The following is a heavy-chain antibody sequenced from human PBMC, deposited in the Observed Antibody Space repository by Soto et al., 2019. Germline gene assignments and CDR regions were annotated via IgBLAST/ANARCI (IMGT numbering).Heavy chain of an antibody. V-gene: IGHV3-23*01. CDR2: ISGSGGST. D-gene: IGHD2-15*01. J-gene: IGHJ6*03. CDR1: GFTFSSYA. Sequence: EVQLSESGGGLVQPGGSLRLSCAASGFTFSSYAMSWVRQAPGKGLEWVSAISGSGGSTYYADSVKGRFTISRDNSKNTLYLQMNSLRAEDTAVYYCAKESRYCSGGSCYSSYYYYYMDVWGKGTTVTVSS. CDR3: AKESRYCSGGSCYSSYYYYYMDV.